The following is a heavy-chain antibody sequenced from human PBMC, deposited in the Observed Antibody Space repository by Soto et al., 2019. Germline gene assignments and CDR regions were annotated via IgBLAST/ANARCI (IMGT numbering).Heavy chain of an antibody. Sequence: PGGSLRLSCAASGLSVSRNDMGLVRQSRGTGLEWVSLIYGGDDTYYADSVKGRFTISRDNSKNTLYLQMNSLRVEETAMYYCARRGSEHDSSGYYPLFDYWGQGNMVTVSS. V-gene: IGHV3-53*01. CDR1: GLSVSRND. D-gene: IGHD3-22*01. CDR3: ARRGSEHDSSGYYPLFDY. CDR2: IYGGDDT. J-gene: IGHJ4*02.